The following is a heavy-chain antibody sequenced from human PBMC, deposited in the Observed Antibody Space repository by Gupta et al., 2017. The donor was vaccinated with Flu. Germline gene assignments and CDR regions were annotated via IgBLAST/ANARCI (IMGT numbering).Heavy chain of an antibody. D-gene: IGHD4-4*01. CDR1: GFPFSSYA. V-gene: IGHV3-23*01. Sequence: EVQLLESGGGLVQPGGSLRLSCAASGFPFSSYAMSWVRQAPGKGLEWVSAISGSGGSTYYADSVKGRFTISRDNSKNTLYLQMNSLRAEDTAVYYCAKDQDYSNYDVDWFDPWGQGTLVTVSS. CDR2: ISGSGGST. CDR3: AKDQDYSNYDVDWFDP. J-gene: IGHJ5*02.